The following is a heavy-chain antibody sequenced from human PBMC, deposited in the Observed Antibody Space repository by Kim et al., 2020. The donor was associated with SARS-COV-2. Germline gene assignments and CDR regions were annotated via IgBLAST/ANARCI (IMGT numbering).Heavy chain of an antibody. CDR1: GGTFSSYA. CDR2: IIPIFGTA. J-gene: IGHJ4*02. Sequence: SVKVSCKASGGTFSSYAISWVRQAPGQGLEWMGGIIPIFGTANYAQKFQGRVTITADESTSTAYMELSSLRSEDTAVYYCARGPDSSYYFDYWGQGTLVTVSS. D-gene: IGHD3-22*01. V-gene: IGHV1-69*13. CDR3: ARGPDSSYYFDY.